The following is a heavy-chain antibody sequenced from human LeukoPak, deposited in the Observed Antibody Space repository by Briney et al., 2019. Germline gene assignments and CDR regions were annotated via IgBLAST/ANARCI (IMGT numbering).Heavy chain of an antibody. V-gene: IGHV3-30*04. CDR1: GFSFSYYA. CDR3: ARPDTMIVQREPFDY. CDR2: ISYDGSDK. J-gene: IGHJ4*02. Sequence: GGSLRLSCAASGFSFSYYAVHWVRQAPGKGPDWVALISYDGSDKYYADSVKGRFTISRDNSKNTLYLQMNSLRAEDTAVYYCARPDTMIVQREPFDYWGQGTLVTVSS. D-gene: IGHD3-22*01.